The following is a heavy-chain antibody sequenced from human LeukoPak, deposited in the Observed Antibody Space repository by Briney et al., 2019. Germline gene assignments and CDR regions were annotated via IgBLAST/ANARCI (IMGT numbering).Heavy chain of an antibody. CDR1: GFTFSNFA. V-gene: IGHV3-23*01. Sequence: GGSLRLSCAASGFTFSNFAMSWVRQAPGKGLEWVSAISGSGGDTYYADSVKGRFTISRDNAKSTLYLQMNSLRAEDTALYYCAKDTLLLLYWGQGTLVTVSP. CDR2: ISGSGGDT. D-gene: IGHD3-22*01. CDR3: AKDTLLLLY. J-gene: IGHJ4*02.